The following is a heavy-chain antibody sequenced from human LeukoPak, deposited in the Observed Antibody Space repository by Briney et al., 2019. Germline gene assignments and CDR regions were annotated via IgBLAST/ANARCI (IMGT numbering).Heavy chain of an antibody. CDR1: GGSFSGYY. V-gene: IGHV4-34*01. D-gene: IGHD6-6*01. Sequence: SETLSLTCAVYGGSFSGYYWSWIRQPPGKGLEWIGEINHSGSTNYNPSLKSRVTISVDTSKNQFSLKLSSVTAADTAVYYCARGYSSSSLAFDYWGQGTLVTVS. CDR2: INHSGST. J-gene: IGHJ4*02. CDR3: ARGYSSSSLAFDY.